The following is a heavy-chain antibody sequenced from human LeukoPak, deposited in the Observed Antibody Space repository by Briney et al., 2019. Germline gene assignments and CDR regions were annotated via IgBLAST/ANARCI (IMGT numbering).Heavy chain of an antibody. CDR1: GFTFSSYA. Sequence: PGGSLRLSCAASGFTFSSYAMSWVRQAPGKGLEWVSSISSSSSYIHYADSVKGRFTISRDNAKNSLYLQMNSLRAEDTAVYYCARALEYYYDSSGQRRAWGQGTLVTVSS. V-gene: IGHV3-21*01. CDR2: ISSSSSYI. D-gene: IGHD3-22*01. J-gene: IGHJ5*02. CDR3: ARALEYYYDSSGQRRA.